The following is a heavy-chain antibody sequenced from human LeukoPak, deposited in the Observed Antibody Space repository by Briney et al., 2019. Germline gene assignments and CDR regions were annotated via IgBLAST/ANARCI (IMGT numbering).Heavy chain of an antibody. CDR1: GFTFNTYS. D-gene: IGHD2-15*01. CDR3: AVEGYCSGGFCYTNWFDP. V-gene: IGHV3-48*02. Sequence: GGSLRLSCAASGFTFNTYSMNWVRQAPGQGLEWVSYIGSSSSDKHYADSVKGRFTISRDNAKNSLYLQMNSLRDEDTAVYYCAVEGYCSGGFCYTNWFDPWGQGTLVTVSS. CDR2: IGSSSSDK. J-gene: IGHJ5*02.